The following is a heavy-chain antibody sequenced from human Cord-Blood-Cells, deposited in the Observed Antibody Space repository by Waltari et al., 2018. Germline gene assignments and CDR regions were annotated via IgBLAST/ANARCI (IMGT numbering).Heavy chain of an antibody. CDR3: ARGSIAARLDY. D-gene: IGHD6-6*01. CDR2: ISYDGSNK. Sequence: QVQLVESGGGVVQRGRSLRLSCSASGLTSSSSANHRARQAPGQGLEWVAVISYDGSNKYYADSVKGRFTISRDNSKNSLYLQMNSLRAEDTAVYYCARGSIAARLDYWGQGTLVTVSS. V-gene: IGHV3-30-3*01. CDR1: GLTSSSSA. J-gene: IGHJ4*02.